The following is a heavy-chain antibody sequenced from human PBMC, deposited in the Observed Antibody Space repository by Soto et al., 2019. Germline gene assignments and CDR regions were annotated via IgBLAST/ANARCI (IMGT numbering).Heavy chain of an antibody. V-gene: IGHV1-2*04. J-gene: IGHJ4*02. D-gene: IGHD6-19*01. Sequence: ASVKVSCKASGYTFTGYYMHWVRQAPGQGLEWMGWINPNSGGTNYAQKFQGWVTMTRDTSISTAYMELSRLRSDDTAVYYCARDRGSGSRYFDYWGQGTMVTVYS. CDR2: INPNSGGT. CDR1: GYTFTGYY. CDR3: ARDRGSGSRYFDY.